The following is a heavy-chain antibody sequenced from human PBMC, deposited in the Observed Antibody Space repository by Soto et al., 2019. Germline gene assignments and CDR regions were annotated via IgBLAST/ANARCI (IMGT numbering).Heavy chain of an antibody. CDR1: GDSVSSNSSS. Sequence: SQTLSLTCAISGDSVSSNSSSWNWIRQSPSRGLEWLGRTYYRSKWYNEYALSVKSRITINPDTSKNQFSLQLNSVTPDDTAVYYCAREYSAGWSTWGQGTLVTVSS. CDR3: AREYSAGWST. CDR2: TYYRSKWYN. D-gene: IGHD6-19*01. V-gene: IGHV6-1*01. J-gene: IGHJ4*02.